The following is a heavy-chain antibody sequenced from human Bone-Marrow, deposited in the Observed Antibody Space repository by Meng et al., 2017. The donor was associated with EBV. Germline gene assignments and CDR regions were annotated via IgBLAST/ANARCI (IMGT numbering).Heavy chain of an antibody. D-gene: IGHD3-22*01. CDR2: INTITCNP. J-gene: IGHJ4*01. V-gene: IGHV7-4-1*02. CDR1: GYTFDDYA. CDR3: TRGGDSYGYYDY. Sequence: QVQVVVCGYDLKTPGAVVTVFSKASGYTFDDYAINGVRQLPGQGLEWMGWINTITCNPTYAQGFIGRFVFSLDTSVSTTFLQISSLKAEDTAVYYCTRGGDSYGYYDYWGQGTLVTVSS.